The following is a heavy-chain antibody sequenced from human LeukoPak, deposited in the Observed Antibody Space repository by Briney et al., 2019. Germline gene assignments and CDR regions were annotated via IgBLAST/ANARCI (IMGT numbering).Heavy chain of an antibody. CDR2: ISGSGGST. CDR3: AGGDDSSGYYFDY. CDR1: GFTFSSYA. Sequence: GRSLRLSCAASGFTFSSYAMSWVRQAPGKGLEWVSAISGSGGSTYYADSVKGRFTISRDNSKNTLYLQMNSLRAEDTAVYYCAGGDDSSGYYFDYWGQGTLVTVSS. V-gene: IGHV3-23*01. D-gene: IGHD3-22*01. J-gene: IGHJ4*02.